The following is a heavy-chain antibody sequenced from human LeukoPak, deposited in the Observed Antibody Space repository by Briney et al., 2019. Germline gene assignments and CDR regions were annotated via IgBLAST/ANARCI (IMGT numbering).Heavy chain of an antibody. J-gene: IGHJ5*02. D-gene: IGHD1-26*01. CDR1: GGSFSGYY. CDR3: ASTRLLTNWFDP. V-gene: IGHV4-34*09. Sequence: SETLSLTCAVYGGSFSGYYWSWIRQPPGKGLEWIGEINHSGSTNYNPALKSRVTISVDTSKNQFSLKLSSVTAADTAVYYCASTRLLTNWFDPWGQGTLVTVSS. CDR2: INHSGST.